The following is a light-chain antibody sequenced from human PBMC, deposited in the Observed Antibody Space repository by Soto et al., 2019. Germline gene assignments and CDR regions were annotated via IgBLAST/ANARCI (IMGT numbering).Light chain of an antibody. J-gene: IGLJ1*01. CDR2: DVT. CDR3: CSYTNINTNV. CDR1: STDVGGYNS. V-gene: IGLV2-14*03. Sequence: QSALTQPASMSGSPGQSITISFTGSSTDVGGYNSVSWYQQHPGKAPKLMIYDVTNRPSGVSDRFSGSKSVNTASLTISGLQAEDVADYYCCSYTNINTNVFGSGTKVTVL.